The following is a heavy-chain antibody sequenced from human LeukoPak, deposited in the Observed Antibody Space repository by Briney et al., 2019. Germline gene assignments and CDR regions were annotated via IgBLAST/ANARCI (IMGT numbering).Heavy chain of an antibody. V-gene: IGHV5-51*01. D-gene: IGHD6-19*01. CDR1: GYSFTSYW. Sequence: GESLKISCKGSGYSFTSYWIGWVRQMPGKGLEWMGIIYPGDPDTRYSPSFQGQVTISADKSISTAYLQWSSLKASDTAMYYCARQGYSSGWHGGYYGMDVWGQGTTVTVSS. J-gene: IGHJ6*02. CDR3: ARQGYSSGWHGGYYGMDV. CDR2: IYPGDPDT.